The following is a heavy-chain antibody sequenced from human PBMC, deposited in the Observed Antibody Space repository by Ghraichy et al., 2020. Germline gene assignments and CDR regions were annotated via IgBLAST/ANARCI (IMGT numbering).Heavy chain of an antibody. CDR2: ISSNSSYI. D-gene: IGHD3-16*01. CDR3: ARDWGYYYYYGMEV. J-gene: IGHJ6*02. V-gene: IGHV3-21*01. CDR1: GFTFSSYS. Sequence: GGSLRLSCAASGFTFSSYSMNWVRQAPGKGLEWVSSISSNSSYIYYADSVKGRFTISRDNAKNSLYLQMNSLRAEDTAVYYCARDWGYYYYYGMEVWGQGTTITDSS.